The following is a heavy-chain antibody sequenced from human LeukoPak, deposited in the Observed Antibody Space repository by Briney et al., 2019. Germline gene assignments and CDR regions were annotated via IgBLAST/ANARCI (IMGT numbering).Heavy chain of an antibody. Sequence: GASVKVSCKASGYTFTGYYMHWVRQAPGQGLEWMGWINPNSGGTNYAQNFQGRVTMTRDTSISTAYMELSRLRSDDTALYYCARASGRYPDAFDIWGQGTMVTVSS. CDR1: GYTFTGYY. V-gene: IGHV1-2*02. CDR3: ARASGRYPDAFDI. J-gene: IGHJ3*02. CDR2: INPNSGGT. D-gene: IGHD1-26*01.